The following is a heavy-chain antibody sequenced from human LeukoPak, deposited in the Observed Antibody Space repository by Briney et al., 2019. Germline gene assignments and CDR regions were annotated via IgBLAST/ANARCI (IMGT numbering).Heavy chain of an antibody. D-gene: IGHD6-19*01. V-gene: IGHV4-38-2*02. Sequence: SETLSLTCTVSGYSISSGYYWGWIRQPPGKGLEWIGSIYHSGSTYYNPSLKSRVTISVDTSKNQFSLKLSSVTAADTAVYYCARDRIAVARSLGYFDLWGRGTLVTVSS. J-gene: IGHJ2*01. CDR2: IYHSGST. CDR1: GYSISSGYY. CDR3: ARDRIAVARSLGYFDL.